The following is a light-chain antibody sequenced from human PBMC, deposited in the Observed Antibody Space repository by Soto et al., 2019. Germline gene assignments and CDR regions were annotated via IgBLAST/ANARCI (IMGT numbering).Light chain of an antibody. Sequence: EIVMTQSPATLSVSPGERATLSCRASQSVGSNLAWYQQTPGQAPRLLIYGASTRATGIPARFSGSGSGTEFTLTISSLQSEDFAVYYCHQYYNWPRTFGQGTKLEIK. J-gene: IGKJ2*02. V-gene: IGKV3-15*01. CDR3: HQYYNWPRT. CDR1: QSVGSN. CDR2: GAS.